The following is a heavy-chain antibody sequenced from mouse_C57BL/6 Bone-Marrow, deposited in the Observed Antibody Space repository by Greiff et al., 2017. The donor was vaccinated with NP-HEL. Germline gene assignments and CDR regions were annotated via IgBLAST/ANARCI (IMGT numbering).Heavy chain of an antibody. D-gene: IGHD2-1*01. Sequence: QVQLKQSGAELARPGASVKLSCKASGYTFTSYGISWVKQRTGQGLEWIGEIYPRSGNTYYNEKFKGKATLTADKSSSTAYMELRSLTSEDSAVYFCARRREWGNYEDYWGQGTTLTVSS. CDR3: ARRREWGNYEDY. CDR2: IYPRSGNT. J-gene: IGHJ2*01. CDR1: GYTFTSYG. V-gene: IGHV1-81*01.